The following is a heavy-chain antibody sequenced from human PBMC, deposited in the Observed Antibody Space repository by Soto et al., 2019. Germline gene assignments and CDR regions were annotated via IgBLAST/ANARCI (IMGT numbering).Heavy chain of an antibody. V-gene: IGHV4-39*01. CDR3: ARLMYSSSWYFLKLDP. Sequence: PSETLSLTCTVSGGSISSSSYYWGWIRQPPGKGLEWIGSIYYSRSTYYNPSLKSRVTISVDTSKNQFSLKLSSVTAADTAVYYCARLMYSSSWYFLKLDPWGQGTLVTVSS. D-gene: IGHD6-13*01. J-gene: IGHJ5*02. CDR2: IYYSRST. CDR1: GGSISSSSYY.